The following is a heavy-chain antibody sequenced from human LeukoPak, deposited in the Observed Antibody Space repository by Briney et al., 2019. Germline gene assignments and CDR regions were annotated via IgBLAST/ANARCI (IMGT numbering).Heavy chain of an antibody. V-gene: IGHV4-4*07. J-gene: IGHJ4*02. Sequence: SETLSLTCTVSGGSISSYYWSWIRQPAGKGLEWIGRIHTSGSTNYNPSLKSRVTMSVDTSKNQFSLKLSSVTAADTAVYYCARASSSWCSRLSFDYWGQGTLVTVSS. D-gene: IGHD6-13*01. CDR2: IHTSGST. CDR1: GGSISSYY. CDR3: ARASSSWCSRLSFDY.